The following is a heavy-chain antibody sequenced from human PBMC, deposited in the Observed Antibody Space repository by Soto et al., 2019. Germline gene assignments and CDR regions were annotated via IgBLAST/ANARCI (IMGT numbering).Heavy chain of an antibody. J-gene: IGHJ6*02. Sequence: ASVKVSCKTSGDNFKKNVFTWVQQAPGQGLEWMGGTIPALGKTHYIEKFQGRVTITVDDATRTVYMEVRDLTSEDTAIYYCARGPFRPSAMDVWGQGTTVTVSS. CDR3: ARGPFRPSAMDV. CDR1: GDNFKKNV. D-gene: IGHD3-10*01. CDR2: TIPALGKT. V-gene: IGHV1-69*10.